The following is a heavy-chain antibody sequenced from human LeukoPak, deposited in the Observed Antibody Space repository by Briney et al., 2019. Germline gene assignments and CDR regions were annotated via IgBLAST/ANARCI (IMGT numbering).Heavy chain of an antibody. V-gene: IGHV3-21*01. D-gene: IGHD1-26*01. J-gene: IGHJ3*02. CDR2: ISSSSSYI. Sequence: PGGSLRLSCAASGFTFSSYAMHWVRQAPGKGLEWVSSISSSSSYIYYADSVKGRFTISRDNAKNSLYLQMNSLRAEDTAVYYCARDEDHVGATAHDAFDIWGQGTMVTVSS. CDR1: GFTFSSYA. CDR3: ARDEDHVGATAHDAFDI.